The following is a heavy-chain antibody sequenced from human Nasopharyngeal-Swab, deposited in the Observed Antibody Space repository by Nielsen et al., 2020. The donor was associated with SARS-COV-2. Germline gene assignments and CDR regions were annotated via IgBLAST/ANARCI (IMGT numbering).Heavy chain of an antibody. D-gene: IGHD3-22*01. Sequence: SETLSLTCTVSGGSVSSGSYYWSWIRQPPGKGLEWIGYIYYSGSTNYNPSLKSRVTISVDTSKNQFSLKLSSVTAADTAVYYCARLLLSPYDRRIDYFDYWGQGTLVTVSS. V-gene: IGHV4-61*01. CDR3: ARLLLSPYDRRIDYFDY. CDR2: IYYSGST. CDR1: GGSVSSGSYY. J-gene: IGHJ4*02.